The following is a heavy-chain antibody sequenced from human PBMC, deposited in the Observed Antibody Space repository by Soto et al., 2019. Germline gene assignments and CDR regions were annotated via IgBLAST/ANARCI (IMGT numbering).Heavy chain of an antibody. D-gene: IGHD3-16*01. J-gene: IGHJ3*02. V-gene: IGHV3-53*01. Sequence: GGSLRLSCAASGFTVSSNYMSWVRQAPGKGLEWVSVIYSGGSTYYADSVKGRFTISRDNSKNTLYLQMNSLRAEDTAVYYCARERTYYDYVWGTIHDDAFDIWGQGTMVTVSS. CDR1: GFTVSSNY. CDR3: ARERTYYDYVWGTIHDDAFDI. CDR2: IYSGGST.